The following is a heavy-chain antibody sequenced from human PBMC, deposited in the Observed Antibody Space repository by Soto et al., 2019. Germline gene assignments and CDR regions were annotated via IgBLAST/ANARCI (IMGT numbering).Heavy chain of an antibody. J-gene: IGHJ4*02. Sequence: EVQLVESGGGLVKPGGSLRLSCAASGFSFSDAWLNWVRQAPGKGLEWVGRVKSKTDGETADYATIVQCSFTISRDDAKNALYLKRNSLKSEETAGYYCAAERVYVHDSNGYLSIDFWGQGTLVTVSS. CDR2: VKSKTDGETA. V-gene: IGHV3-15*07. D-gene: IGHD3-22*01. CDR3: AAERVYVHDSNGYLSIDF. CDR1: GFSFSDAW.